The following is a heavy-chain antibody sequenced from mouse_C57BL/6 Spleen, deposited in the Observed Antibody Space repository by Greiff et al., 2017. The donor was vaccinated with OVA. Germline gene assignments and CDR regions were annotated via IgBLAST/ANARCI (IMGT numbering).Heavy chain of an antibody. CDR3: ARTDYYGSSYTFYYAMDY. CDR2: IWTGGGT. J-gene: IGHJ4*01. Sequence: VMLVESGPGLVAPSQSLSITCTVSGFSLTSSAISWVRQPPGKGLEWLGVIWTGGGTNYNSALKSRLSISKDNSKSQVFLKMNSLQTDDTARYYCARTDYYGSSYTFYYAMDYWGQGTSVTVSS. D-gene: IGHD1-1*01. CDR1: GFSLTSSA. V-gene: IGHV2-9-1*01.